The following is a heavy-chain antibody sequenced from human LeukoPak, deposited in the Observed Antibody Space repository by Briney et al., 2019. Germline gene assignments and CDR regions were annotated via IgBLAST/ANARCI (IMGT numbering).Heavy chain of an antibody. CDR1: GYTFTSYY. V-gene: IGHV1-46*01. CDR3: ARETLYYDSSGYYPYYMDV. J-gene: IGHJ6*03. D-gene: IGHD3-22*01. CDR2: INPSGGST. Sequence: ASVKVSCKASGYTFTSYYMHWVRQAPGQGLEWMGIINPSGGSTSYAQKFQGRVTITADKSTSTAYMELSSLRSEDTAVYYCARETLYYDSSGYYPYYMDVWGKGTTVTVSS.